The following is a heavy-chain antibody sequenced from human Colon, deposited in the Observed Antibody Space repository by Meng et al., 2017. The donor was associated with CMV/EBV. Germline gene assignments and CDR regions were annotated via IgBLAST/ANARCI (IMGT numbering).Heavy chain of an antibody. Sequence: AYGFTFSNYWMSWGRQAPGKGLEWVANIKQDGSEKNYVDSVKGRFTISRDNARNSLFLQMTSLRVEDSAVYYCVRDSEDYRASFDYWGQGTLVTVSS. D-gene: IGHD4-11*01. CDR1: GFTFSNYW. V-gene: IGHV3-7*01. J-gene: IGHJ4*02. CDR2: IKQDGSEK. CDR3: VRDSEDYRASFDY.